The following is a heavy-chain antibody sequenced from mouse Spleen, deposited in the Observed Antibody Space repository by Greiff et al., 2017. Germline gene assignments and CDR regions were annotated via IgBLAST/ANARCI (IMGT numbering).Heavy chain of an antibody. D-gene: IGHD3-2*01. V-gene: IGHV5-12-1*01. J-gene: IGHJ3*01. CDR1: GFAFSSYD. CDR3: ARQDSSGHGGFAY. CDR2: ISSGGGST. Sequence: VQLKESGGGLVKPGGSLKLSCAASGFAFSSYDMSWVRQTPEKRLEWVAYISSGGGSTYYPDTVKGRFTISRDNAKNTLYLQMSSLKSEDTAMYYCARQDSSGHGGFAYWGQGTLVTVSA.